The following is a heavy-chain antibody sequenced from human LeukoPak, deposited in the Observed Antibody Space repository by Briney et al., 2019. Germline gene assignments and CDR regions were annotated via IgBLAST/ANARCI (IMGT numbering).Heavy chain of an antibody. D-gene: IGHD3-10*01. CDR2: ISSSGDTI. J-gene: IGHJ4*02. CDR3: ARRFGY. Sequence: GGSLRLSCAASGFTLSSYDMNWVRQAPGKGLEWVSYISSSGDTIYYADSVKGRFTISRDNAKNSLYLQMNSLRAEDTAVYYCARRFGYWGQGTLVTASS. V-gene: IGHV3-48*03. CDR1: GFTLSSYD.